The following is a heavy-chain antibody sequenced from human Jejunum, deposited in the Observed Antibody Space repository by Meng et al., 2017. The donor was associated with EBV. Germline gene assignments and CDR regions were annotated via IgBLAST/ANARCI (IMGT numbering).Heavy chain of an antibody. CDR3: ARNYRDY. CDR1: GFTFSTYW. CDR2: INNDGSTT. J-gene: IGHJ4*02. D-gene: IGHD4-11*01. Sequence: LVGAWGGLVLPGGYLRLSCAASGFTFSTYWMHWVRQTPGKGLEWVSRINNDGSTTQYADSVRGRFTISRDNAKSTLYLQMNSLTAEDTAVYYCARNYRDYWGQGTLVTVSS. V-gene: IGHV3-74*03.